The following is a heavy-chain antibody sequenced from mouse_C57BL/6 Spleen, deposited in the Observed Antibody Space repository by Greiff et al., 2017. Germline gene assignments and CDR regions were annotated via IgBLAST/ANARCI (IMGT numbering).Heavy chain of an antibody. CDR3: AYYGSSYEAY. J-gene: IGHJ3*01. CDR1: GYTFTSYW. CDR2: IHPNSGST. V-gene: IGHV1-64*01. D-gene: IGHD1-1*01. Sequence: QVQLQQPGAELVKPGASVKLSCKASGYTFTSYWMHWVKQRPGQGLEWIGMIHPNSGSTNYNEKFKSKATLTVDKSSSTAYMQLSSLTSEDSAVYYCAYYGSSYEAYWGQGTLVTVSA.